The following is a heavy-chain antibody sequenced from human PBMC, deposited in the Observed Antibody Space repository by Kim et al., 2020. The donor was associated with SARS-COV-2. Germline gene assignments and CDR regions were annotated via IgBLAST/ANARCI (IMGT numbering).Heavy chain of an antibody. CDR1: GGSFSGYY. V-gene: IGHV4-34*01. CDR3: ARGFGGYPFPHYFDY. D-gene: IGHD3-16*01. Sequence: SETLSLTCAVYGGSFSGYYWSWIRQPPGKGLEWIGEINHSGSTNYNPSLKSRVTISVDTSKNQFSLKLSSVTAADTAVYYCARGFGGYPFPHYFDYWGQGTLVTVSS. J-gene: IGHJ4*02. CDR2: INHSGST.